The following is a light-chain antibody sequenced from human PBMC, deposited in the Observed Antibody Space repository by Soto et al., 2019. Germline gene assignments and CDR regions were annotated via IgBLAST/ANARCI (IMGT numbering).Light chain of an antibody. Sequence: DIQMTQSPSTLSASVGDRVTITCRASRSISSWLAWYQQKPGKALKLLIYDASSLESGVPSRFSGSGSGTEFPLTISSLQPDHFATYYCQQYNSYSPWTFGQGTKVQIK. V-gene: IGKV1-5*01. CDR3: QQYNSYSPWT. CDR1: RSISSW. CDR2: DAS. J-gene: IGKJ1*01.